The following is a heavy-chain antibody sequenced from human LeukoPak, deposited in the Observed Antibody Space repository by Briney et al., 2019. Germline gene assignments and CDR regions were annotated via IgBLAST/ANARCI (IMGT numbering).Heavy chain of an antibody. V-gene: IGHV3-30-3*01. CDR2: ISYDGSNK. J-gene: IGHJ4*02. CDR1: GFTFSSYA. CDR3: ARDRFQHSAILDY. Sequence: GGSLRLSCAASGFTFSSYAMHWVRQAPGKGLEWVAVISYDGSNKYYADSVKGRFTISRDNSKNTLYLQMNSLRAEDTAVYYCARDRFQHSAILDYWGQGTLVTVSS. D-gene: IGHD2-2*02.